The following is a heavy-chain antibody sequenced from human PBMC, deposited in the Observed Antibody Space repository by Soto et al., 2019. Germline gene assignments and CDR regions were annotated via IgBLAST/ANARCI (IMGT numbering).Heavy chain of an antibody. Sequence: QVQLVQSGAEVKKSGASVRVSCKASGYTFTSYGISWVRQAPGQGLEWMGWIRGYNGNTNYAQKLQGRVTMTKDTSTSTANMELRSLRSDDTAVYYCARGYCSGGSCYTGWFDPWGQGTLVTVSS. V-gene: IGHV1-18*01. CDR1: GYTFTSYG. J-gene: IGHJ5*02. CDR3: ARGYCSGGSCYTGWFDP. D-gene: IGHD2-15*01. CDR2: IRGYNGNT.